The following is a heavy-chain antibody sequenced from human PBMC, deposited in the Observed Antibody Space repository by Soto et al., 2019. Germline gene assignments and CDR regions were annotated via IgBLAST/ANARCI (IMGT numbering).Heavy chain of an antibody. V-gene: IGHV3-21*01. CDR3: VRARSTDSRPDY. D-gene: IGHD3-22*01. J-gene: IGHJ4*02. CDR1: GSTFSLYS. CDR2: ITSSSSYI. Sequence: LRLSCTASGSTFSLYSMIWVRQAPGKGLGWVASITSSSSYIYYEDSLKGRFTISRDNAKDSLFLQLDSLRAEDTAVYFCVRARSTDSRPDYWGQGTLVTVSS.